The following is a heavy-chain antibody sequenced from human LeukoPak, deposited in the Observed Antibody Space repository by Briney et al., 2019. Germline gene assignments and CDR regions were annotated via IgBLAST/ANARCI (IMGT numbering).Heavy chain of an antibody. V-gene: IGHV3-11*01. CDR2: IGRTGETI. CDR3: ARDVYGSGSFPYFDY. D-gene: IGHD3-10*01. J-gene: IGHJ4*02. CDR1: GFTFSDYY. Sequence: PGGYLRLSCAASGFTFSDYYMSWIRQAPGKGLEWVSYIGRTGETIYYADSVKGHFTISRDNVKNSLYLQMDSLRAEDTATYYCARDVYGSGSFPYFDYWGRGTLVTVSS.